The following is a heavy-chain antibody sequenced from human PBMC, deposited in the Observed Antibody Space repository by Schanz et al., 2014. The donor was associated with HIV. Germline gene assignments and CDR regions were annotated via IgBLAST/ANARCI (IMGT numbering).Heavy chain of an antibody. CDR2: MWYDESHK. D-gene: IGHD3-10*01. CDR3: AKGSSLWSFYYGMDV. Sequence: QVQLLESGGDLAQPGDSLRLSCVASGFVFRDFAMAWVRQAPGKGLEWVAAMWYDESHKGYADSVKGRFTISRDNSKNTLYLQMNSLRAEDTAVYYCAKGSSLWSFYYGMDVWGQGTTVTVSS. J-gene: IGHJ6*02. V-gene: IGHV3-30*02. CDR1: GFVFRDFA.